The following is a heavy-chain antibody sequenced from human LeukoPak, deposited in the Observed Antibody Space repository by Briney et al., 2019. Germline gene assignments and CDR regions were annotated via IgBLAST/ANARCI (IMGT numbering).Heavy chain of an antibody. Sequence: SETLSLTCTVSGDSMNNYYWSWNRQPPGNQLKRRGNLFYGGNTNYNPSLNSRITISVDTSKNQFSLKLSSVTAADTAVYYCARQTGWVKSSYYFDSWGQGTLITVSS. D-gene: IGHD5-24*01. V-gene: IGHV4-59*01. CDR2: LFYGGNT. J-gene: IGHJ4*02. CDR1: GDSMNNYY. CDR3: ARQTGWVKSSYYFDS.